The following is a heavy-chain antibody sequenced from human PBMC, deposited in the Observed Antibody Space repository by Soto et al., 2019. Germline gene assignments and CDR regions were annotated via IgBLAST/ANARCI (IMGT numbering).Heavy chain of an antibody. Sequence: KAGGSLRLSCAASGFTLSNAWMSWVRQAPGKGLEWVGRIKSKPDGGTTDYAAPVKGRFTISRDDSKNTLYLQMNSLKTEDTAVYYCTASKRFLEWLLYYWGLGTLVTVSS. CDR3: TASKRFLEWLLYY. V-gene: IGHV3-15*01. D-gene: IGHD3-3*01. J-gene: IGHJ4*02. CDR1: GFTLSNAW. CDR2: IKSKPDGGTT.